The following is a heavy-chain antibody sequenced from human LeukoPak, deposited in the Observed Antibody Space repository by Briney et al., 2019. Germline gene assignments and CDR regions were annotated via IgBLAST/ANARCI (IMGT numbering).Heavy chain of an antibody. D-gene: IGHD2-15*01. V-gene: IGHV1-69*13. CDR3: ARAYCSGGSCHLYNWFDP. Sequence: SVKVSCKASGGTFSSYAISWVRQAPGQGLEWMGGIIPIFGTANYAQKFQGRVTITADESTSTAYMELSSLRSEDTAVYYCARAYCSGGSCHLYNWFDPWGQGTLVTVSS. J-gene: IGHJ5*02. CDR1: GGTFSSYA. CDR2: IIPIFGTA.